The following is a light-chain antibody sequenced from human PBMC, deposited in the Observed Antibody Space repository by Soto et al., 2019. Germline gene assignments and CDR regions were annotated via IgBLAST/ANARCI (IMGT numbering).Light chain of an antibody. Sequence: DIQMTQSPSILSASVADRVTMTCRAIQSISSWLAWYQQMPGKAPKLLIYDASSLHSGVPSRFSGSGSGTEFTLTISSLQPDDFATYYCQQYNTYSWTFGQGTQVDIK. J-gene: IGKJ1*01. V-gene: IGKV1-5*01. CDR2: DAS. CDR1: QSISSW. CDR3: QQYNTYSWT.